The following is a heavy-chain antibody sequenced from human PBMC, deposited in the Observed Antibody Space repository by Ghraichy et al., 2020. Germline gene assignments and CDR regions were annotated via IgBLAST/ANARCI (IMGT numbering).Heavy chain of an antibody. CDR1: GGSISRYY. CDR3: AGSRVDWYGLDNWFEP. V-gene: IGHV4-59*01. CDR2: IYYSGTT. D-gene: IGHD3-9*01. J-gene: IGHJ5*02. Sequence: GSLRLSCTVSGGSISRYYWSWIRQPPGTGLEWIGYIYYSGTTKYNPSLKSRLTISVETSKNQVSLNLSSVTAADTAVYYCAGSRVDWYGLDNWFEPWGPGTLGTVS.